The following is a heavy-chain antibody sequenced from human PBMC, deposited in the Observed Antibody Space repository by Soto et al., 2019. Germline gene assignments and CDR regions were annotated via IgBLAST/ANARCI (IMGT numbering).Heavy chain of an antibody. CDR1: GFTFSSYS. CDR2: ISSSSSTI. J-gene: IGHJ6*02. CDR3: ARESADYDILTGYYQYGMDV. Sequence: GGSLRLSCAASGFTFSSYSMNWVRQAPGKGLEWVSYISSSSSTIYYADSVKGRFTISRDNAKNSLYLQMNSLRDDDTAVYYWARESADYDILTGYYQYGMDVWGQGTTVTVSS. D-gene: IGHD3-9*01. V-gene: IGHV3-48*02.